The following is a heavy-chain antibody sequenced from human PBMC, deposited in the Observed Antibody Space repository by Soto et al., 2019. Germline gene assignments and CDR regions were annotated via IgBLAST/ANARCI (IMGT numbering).Heavy chain of an antibody. J-gene: IGHJ4*02. CDR3: GRLEGLATISYYFDY. CDR1: GGSVSSSSDY. V-gene: IGHV4-39*01. Sequence: QLQLQESGPGLVKPSETLSLTCTVSGGSVSSSSDYWGWVRQPPGKGLEWIGSVYYSGSTYYNPSLESRVTISVDKSKNQFSLKLMSLSAADTAVYYCGRLEGLATISYYFDYWGQGALVTVSS. D-gene: IGHD3-9*01. CDR2: VYYSGST.